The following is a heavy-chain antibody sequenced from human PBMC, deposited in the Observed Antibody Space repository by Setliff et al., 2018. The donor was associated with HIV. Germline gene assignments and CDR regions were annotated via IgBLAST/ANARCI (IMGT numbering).Heavy chain of an antibody. V-gene: IGHV3-30*02. Sequence: GGSLRLSCAASGFTFSGYGMYWVRQAPGKGLEWVAFIRYDGDNKYYADSVKGRFTISRDNSKNTLYLQMNSLRAEDTAVYYCAKCGGVTCYSASWYFDYWGQGTLVTVSS. CDR3: AKCGGVTCYSASWYFDY. D-gene: IGHD2-15*01. J-gene: IGHJ4*02. CDR2: IRYDGDNK. CDR1: GFTFSGYG.